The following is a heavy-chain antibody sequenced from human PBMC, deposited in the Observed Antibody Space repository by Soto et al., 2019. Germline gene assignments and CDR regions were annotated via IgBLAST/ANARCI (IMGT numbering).Heavy chain of an antibody. CDR2: ISSDGRNK. CDR1: GFIFRSAG. D-gene: IGHD2-2*01. CDR3: ARDMGFVAVVPPVDAGYGLDV. J-gene: IGHJ6*02. Sequence: VQLVESGGGGVQPGTSLRLSCAASGFIFRSAGMHWVRQAPGKGLEWVAVISSDGRNKFYADSMEGRFTISRDNSKNTLYLQMDSLRVDDTAIYFCARDMGFVAVVPPVDAGYGLDVWGQGTTVTVS. V-gene: IGHV3-30*03.